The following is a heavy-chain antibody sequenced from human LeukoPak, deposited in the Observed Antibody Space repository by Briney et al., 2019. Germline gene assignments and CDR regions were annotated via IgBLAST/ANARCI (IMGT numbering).Heavy chain of an antibody. D-gene: IGHD5-18*01. J-gene: IGHJ4*02. CDR2: ISDGGSI. CDR1: GFSISSYA. CDR3: ARDFSYGSGFDY. V-gene: IGHV3-64*01. Sequence: GGSLRLSCAASGFSISSYALHWVRQAPGKGLQYVSGISDGGSIDYANSVKGRFTISRDNSKNTLYLQMGSLRPEDMAVYYCARDFSYGSGFDYWGQGILVTVSS.